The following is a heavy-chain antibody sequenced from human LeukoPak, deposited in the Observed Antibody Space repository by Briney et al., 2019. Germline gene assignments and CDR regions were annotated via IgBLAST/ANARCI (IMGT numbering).Heavy chain of an antibody. CDR3: AKAASMIVVVITTPFDY. V-gene: IGHV3-23*01. D-gene: IGHD3-22*01. CDR1: GFTFISYG. J-gene: IGHJ4*02. Sequence: PGGSLRLSCAASGFTFISYGMSWVRQAPGKGLDLVSAISGSGGSTYYADSVKGRFTISRDNSKNTLYLQMNSLRAEDTAVYYCAKAASMIVVVITTPFDYWGQGTLVTVSS. CDR2: ISGSGGST.